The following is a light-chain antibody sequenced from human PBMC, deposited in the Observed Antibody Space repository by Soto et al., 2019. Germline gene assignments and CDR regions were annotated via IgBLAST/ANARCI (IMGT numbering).Light chain of an antibody. Sequence: DIQMTQSPSTLSASVGDRVTITCRASQSISDWLAWYQQNPGKAPNLLIYKASSLKSGVPSRFSGSGSGTEFTLTISSLQPDDFATYFCQQYNSFPLTFGGGTKVEIK. J-gene: IGKJ4*01. CDR1: QSISDW. V-gene: IGKV1-5*03. CDR2: KAS. CDR3: QQYNSFPLT.